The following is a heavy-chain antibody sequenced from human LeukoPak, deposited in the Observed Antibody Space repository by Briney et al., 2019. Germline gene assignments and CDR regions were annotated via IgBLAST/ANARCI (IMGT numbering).Heavy chain of an antibody. Sequence: GASVKVSCKASGYTITGYYMHWVRQAPGQGLEWMGWINPNSGGTNYAQRFQGRVAMTRDTSISTAYMELSRLRSDDTAVYYCARVRYDFLQAMDVWGKGTTVTVSS. CDR2: INPNSGGT. J-gene: IGHJ6*03. V-gene: IGHV1-2*02. CDR3: ARVRYDFLQAMDV. D-gene: IGHD3-3*01. CDR1: GYTITGYY.